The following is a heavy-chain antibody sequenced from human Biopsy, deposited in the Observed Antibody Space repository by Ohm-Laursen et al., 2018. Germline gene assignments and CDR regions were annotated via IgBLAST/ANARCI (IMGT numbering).Heavy chain of an antibody. J-gene: IGHJ4*02. CDR1: GDSITGGRYN. CDR3: ARLGSGDYFPTFFDF. Sequence: TLSLTCTVSGDSITGGRYNWNWIRPHQGKGLEWLGNICYSANTYSNPSLKSRVTISVDTSKNQFSLKLSSVTAADTAVYYCARLGSGDYFPTFFDFWGQGALVTVSS. V-gene: IGHV4-31*03. D-gene: IGHD5-12*01. CDR2: ICYSANT.